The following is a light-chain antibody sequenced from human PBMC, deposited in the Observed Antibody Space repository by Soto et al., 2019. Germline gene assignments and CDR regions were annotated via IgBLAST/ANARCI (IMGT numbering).Light chain of an antibody. CDR3: SSSTSTTTLL. V-gene: IGLV2-14*01. CDR2: AAS. CDR1: TSDVADFNY. Sequence: QSALTQPASVSGSPGQSITISCTGTTSDVADFNYVSWYQHHPGNAPKLIIYAASNRPPGVSNRFSGSKSGNTASLTISGLQAEDEGEYYCSSSTSTTTLLFGGGTKLTV. J-gene: IGLJ2*01.